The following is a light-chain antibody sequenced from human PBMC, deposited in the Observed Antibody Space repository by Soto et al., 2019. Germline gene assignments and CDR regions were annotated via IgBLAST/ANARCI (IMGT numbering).Light chain of an antibody. CDR1: QSVSSY. J-gene: IGKJ5*01. V-gene: IGKV3-11*01. Sequence: IVLTQSPATLSLSPGERATLSCRASQSVSSYLAWYQQKPGQAPRLLIYDASNRATGIPARFSGSGSGTDFTPTISSLEPEDFAVYYCQKYGTSPLTFGQGTRLEI. CDR3: QKYGTSPLT. CDR2: DAS.